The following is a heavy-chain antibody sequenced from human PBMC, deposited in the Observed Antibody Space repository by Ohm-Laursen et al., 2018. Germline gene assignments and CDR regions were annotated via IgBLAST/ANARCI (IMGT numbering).Heavy chain of an antibody. D-gene: IGHD5-24*01. CDR2: ISYSGTS. CDR3: VRDRRDGFNYVEY. J-gene: IGHJ4*02. CDR1: GGSISPHY. Sequence: TLSLTCIVSGGSISPHYWSWIRQSPEKGLEWIGYISYSGTSEHNPSLKGRVTMSVDTSKNQFSLSLNSVTAADTAIYYCVRDRRDGFNYVEYWGQGTLVTVSS. V-gene: IGHV4-59*11.